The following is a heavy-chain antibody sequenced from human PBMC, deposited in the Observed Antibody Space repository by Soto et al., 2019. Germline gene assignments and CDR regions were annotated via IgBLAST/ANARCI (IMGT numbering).Heavy chain of an antibody. D-gene: IGHD6-19*01. V-gene: IGHV3-21*01. Sequence: EVQLVESGGGLVKPGGSLRLSCAASGFTFSSYTMNWVRQAPGKGLEWVSSISSSSSYIYYADSVKGRFTISRDNAKNALYLKMNSLRAEDTAVYYCARGYSSGDYWGQGTLVTVSS. CDR1: GFTFSSYT. CDR3: ARGYSSGDY. J-gene: IGHJ4*02. CDR2: ISSSSSYI.